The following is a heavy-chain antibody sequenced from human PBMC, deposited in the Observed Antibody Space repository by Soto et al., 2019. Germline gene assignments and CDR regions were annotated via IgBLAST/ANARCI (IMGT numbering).Heavy chain of an antibody. CDR2: IHQSGSA. CDR3: PSANFSTTVITFH. Sequence: TSETLSLTCAVSGGSISSNKWWSWVRQPPGKGLEWIGEIHQSGSAHYNPSLKSRVSISVDKSENQFSLNLSSVTATDTAVYYGPSANFSTTVITFHWGPGILVTGSS. V-gene: IGHV4-4*02. D-gene: IGHD4-4*01. CDR1: GGSISSNKW. J-gene: IGHJ4*02.